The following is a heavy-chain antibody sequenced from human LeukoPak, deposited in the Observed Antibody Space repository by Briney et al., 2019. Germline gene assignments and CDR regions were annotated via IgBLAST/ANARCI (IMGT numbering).Heavy chain of an antibody. D-gene: IGHD3-16*02. V-gene: IGHV1-69*04. CDR2: IIPVLGVS. J-gene: IGHJ3*02. CDR1: GGTFSEDV. CDR3: TREGVYAPDPSSYHRAPFDI. Sequence: SVKVSCKASGGTFSEDVITWVRQAPGQRPEWMGRIIPVLGVSNFAQKFRGRITITADKSTSTGHMELSRLEFGDTAIYYCTREGVYAPDPSSYHRAPFDIWGQGTVVIVSS.